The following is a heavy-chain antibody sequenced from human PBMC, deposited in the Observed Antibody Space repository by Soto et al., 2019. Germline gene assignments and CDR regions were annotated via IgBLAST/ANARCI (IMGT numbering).Heavy chain of an antibody. CDR1: GGTFSSYP. CDR2: NVPLFGTT. V-gene: IGHV1-69*01. D-gene: IGHD6-6*01. CDR3: ARDGDVTSTRPRGACDI. Sequence: QVQLEQSGAEVKKPGSSVKVSCKASGGTFSSYPFSWVRQAPGQGLEWMGGNVPLFGTTNDAKIFQGRVTISADESTSTVYMELSSPRSEDSAMYYCARDGDVTSTRPRGACDIWGQGTVITVSS. J-gene: IGHJ3*02.